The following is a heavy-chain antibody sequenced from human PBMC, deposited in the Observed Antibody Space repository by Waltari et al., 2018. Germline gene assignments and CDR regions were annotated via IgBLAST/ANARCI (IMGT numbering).Heavy chain of an antibody. V-gene: IGHV3-23*01. CDR1: GFTFSSYA. CDR3: AKARPGYCSGGSCYSGGWYFDL. CDR2: ISGSGGST. Sequence: EVQLLESGGGLVQPGGSLRLSCAASGFTFSSYAMSWVRQAPGKGLEWVSAISGSGGSTYYADSLKGRFTISRDNSKNTLYLQMNSLRAEDTAVYYCAKARPGYCSGGSCYSGGWYFDLWGRGTLVTVSS. D-gene: IGHD2-15*01. J-gene: IGHJ2*01.